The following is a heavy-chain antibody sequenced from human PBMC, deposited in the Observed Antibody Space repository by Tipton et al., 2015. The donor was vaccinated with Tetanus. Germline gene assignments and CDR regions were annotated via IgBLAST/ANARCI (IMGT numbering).Heavy chain of an antibody. CDR1: GYTFTHYG. CDR3: ARGRGLGPHEYFEH. V-gene: IGHV1-18*01. J-gene: IGHJ4*02. Sequence: QLVQSGAEVMKPGASVKVSCKASGYTFTHYGVNWVRQAPGQGLEWMGWISPFNENVNYAEKFQGRLTMTTDRSTATVYMDLRSLRSDDTAVYYCARGRGLGPHEYFEHWGQGTLVTVSS. CDR2: ISPFNENV. D-gene: IGHD3/OR15-3a*01.